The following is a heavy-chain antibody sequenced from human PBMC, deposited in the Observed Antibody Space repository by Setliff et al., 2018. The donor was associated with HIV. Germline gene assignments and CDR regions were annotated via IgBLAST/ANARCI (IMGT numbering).Heavy chain of an antibody. D-gene: IGHD4-17*01. CDR3: ASPPHDYGDESLDY. CDR2: IYSGGST. Sequence: GGSLRLSCAASGFTVSSNYMSWVRQAPGKGLEWVSVIYSGGSTYYADSVKGRFTISRGNSKNTLYLQMNSLRAEDTAVYYCASPPHDYGDESLDYWGQGTLVTVSS. V-gene: IGHV3-66*02. J-gene: IGHJ4*02. CDR1: GFTVSSNY.